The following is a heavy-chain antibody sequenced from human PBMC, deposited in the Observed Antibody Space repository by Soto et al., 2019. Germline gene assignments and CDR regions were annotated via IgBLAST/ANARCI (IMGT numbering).Heavy chain of an antibody. Sequence: QVQLVQSGAEVKKPGSSVKVSCKASGGTFSSYTISWVRQAPGQGLEWMGRIIPILGIANYAQKFQGRVTITADKYTSTAQMELRRLRSEHTAVYDCAGDPTTRLVGATPFDHWGQGTLVNVSS. V-gene: IGHV1-69*02. CDR2: IIPILGIA. J-gene: IGHJ5*02. CDR1: GGTFSSYT. CDR3: AGDPTTRLVGATPFDH. D-gene: IGHD1-26*01.